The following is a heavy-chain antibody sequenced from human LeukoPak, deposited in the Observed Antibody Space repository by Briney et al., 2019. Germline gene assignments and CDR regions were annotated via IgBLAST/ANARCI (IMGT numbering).Heavy chain of an antibody. J-gene: IGHJ4*02. CDR3: ARASFSSSWSYFFDY. V-gene: IGHV3-30*02. CDR1: GFTFSSYA. CDR2: IRYDGSNK. D-gene: IGHD6-13*01. Sequence: GGSLRLSCAASGFTFSSYAMHWVRQAPGKGLEWVAFIRYDGSNKYYADSVKGRFTISRDNAKNSVFLQISSLRVEDTAIYYCARASFSSSWSYFFDYWGQGTLVTVSS.